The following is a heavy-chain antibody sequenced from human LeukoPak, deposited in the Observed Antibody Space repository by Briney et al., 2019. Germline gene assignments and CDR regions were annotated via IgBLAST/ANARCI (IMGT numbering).Heavy chain of an antibody. J-gene: IGHJ4*02. V-gene: IGHV3-30-3*01. D-gene: IGHD6-19*01. CDR3: ARGGVAGHY. CDR2: ISYDGSNK. Sequence: GGSLRLSCAASGFTFSSYAMHWVRQAPGKGLEWVAVISYDGSNKYYAGSVKGRFTISRDNSKNTLYLQMNSLRAEDTAVYYCARGGVAGHYWGQGTLVTVSS. CDR1: GFTFSSYA.